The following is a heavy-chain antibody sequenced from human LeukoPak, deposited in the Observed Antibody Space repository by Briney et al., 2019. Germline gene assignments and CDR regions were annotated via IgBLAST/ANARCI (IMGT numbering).Heavy chain of an antibody. CDR1: GYTFTSYG. D-gene: IGHD6-13*01. CDR3: ARHFFGGYSSSWYVWFDL. V-gene: IGHV1-18*01. CDR2: ISAYNGNT. Sequence: ASVKVSCKASGYTFTSYGISWVRQAPGQGLEWMGWISAYNGNTNYAQKLQGRVTMTTDTSTSTAYMELRSLRSDDTAVYYCARHFFGGYSSSWYVWFDLWGQGTLVTVSS. J-gene: IGHJ5*02.